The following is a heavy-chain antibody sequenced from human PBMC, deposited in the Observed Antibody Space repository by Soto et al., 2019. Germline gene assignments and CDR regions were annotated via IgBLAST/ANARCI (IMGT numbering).Heavy chain of an antibody. J-gene: IGHJ4*02. D-gene: IGHD6-19*01. Sequence: EVQLVESGGGLVKPGGSLRLSCAASGFTFSSYSMDWVRQAPGKGLEWVSSISSSSSYIYYADSVKGRFTISRDNAKNSLYLQMNSLRAEDTAVYYCAGAEYSSGWGWGQGTLVTVSS. V-gene: IGHV3-21*01. CDR3: AGAEYSSGWG. CDR1: GFTFSSYS. CDR2: ISSSSSYI.